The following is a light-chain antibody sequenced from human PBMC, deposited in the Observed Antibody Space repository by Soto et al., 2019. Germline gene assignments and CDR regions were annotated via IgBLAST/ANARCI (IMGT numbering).Light chain of an antibody. J-gene: IGKJ1*01. CDR3: QKYNSAPWT. Sequence: DLQMTQSPSSLSASVGDRVTITFRASQGISNYLAWYQQKPGTVPKLLISAASTLQTGVPSRFSGGGSGTDFTLTISSLQPEDVATYYCQKYNSAPWTFGQGTRWIS. CDR2: AAS. CDR1: QGISNY. V-gene: IGKV1-27*01.